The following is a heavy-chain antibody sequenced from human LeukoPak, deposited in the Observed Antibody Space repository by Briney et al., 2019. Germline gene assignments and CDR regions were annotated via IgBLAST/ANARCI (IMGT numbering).Heavy chain of an antibody. Sequence: GGSLRLSCAASGLTFSSYSMNWVRKAPGTGLEWVSSITSSSSHEYYADSVKGRSTISRDNAKNSLYLQMNSLRADDTAVYYCARAEMTTITFPDYWGQGTPVTVSS. CDR2: ITSSSSHE. CDR3: ARAEMTTITFPDY. D-gene: IGHD5-24*01. V-gene: IGHV3-21*01. CDR1: GLTFSSYS. J-gene: IGHJ4*02.